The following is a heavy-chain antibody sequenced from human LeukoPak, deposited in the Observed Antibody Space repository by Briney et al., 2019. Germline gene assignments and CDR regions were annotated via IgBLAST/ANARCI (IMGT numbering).Heavy chain of an antibody. J-gene: IGHJ5*02. V-gene: IGHV4-61*08. CDR2: IYYSGST. CDR1: GGSISSGGYY. D-gene: IGHD2-2*01. Sequence: PSETLSLTCTVSGGSISSGGYYWSWIRQHPGKGLEWIGYIYYSGSTNYNPSLKSRVTISVDTSKNQFSLKLSSVTAADTAVYYCARGVDNWFDPWGQGTLVTVSS. CDR3: ARGVDNWFDP.